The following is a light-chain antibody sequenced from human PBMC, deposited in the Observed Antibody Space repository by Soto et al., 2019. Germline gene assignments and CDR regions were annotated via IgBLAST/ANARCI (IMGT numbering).Light chain of an antibody. Sequence: EIVLTQSPATLALSPGERATLSCRASQSVSRYLAWYQQKPGQAPRLLISDASNRATGIPARFSGSGSGTDFTLTIRSLQSAVFSVYCCQHYTPWSRSLGQGTKV. CDR3: QHYTPWSRS. V-gene: IGKV3-11*01. CDR1: QSVSRY. J-gene: IGKJ1*01. CDR2: DAS.